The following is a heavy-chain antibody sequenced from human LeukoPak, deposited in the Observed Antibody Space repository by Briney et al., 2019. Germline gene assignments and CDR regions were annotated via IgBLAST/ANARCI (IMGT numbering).Heavy chain of an antibody. CDR1: GFRFSSYW. CDR3: ASDGHPFES. Sequence: GGSLRLSCAASGFRFSSYWMSWVRKAPGKGLEWVANIKQDGSEKYYVDSVKGRFTISRDNAKNSVYLQINSLRADDTAVYYCASDGHPFESWGQGARVTVSS. J-gene: IGHJ4*02. CDR2: IKQDGSEK. V-gene: IGHV3-7*01.